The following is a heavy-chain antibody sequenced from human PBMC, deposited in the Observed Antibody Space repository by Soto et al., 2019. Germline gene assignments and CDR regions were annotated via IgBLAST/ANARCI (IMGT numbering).Heavy chain of an antibody. CDR2: TRNKANSYTT. D-gene: IGHD1-7*01. Sequence: EVQLVESGGGLVQPGGSLRLSCAASGFTFSDHYMDWVRQALGKGLEGVGRTRNKANSYTTEYAASVKGRFTISRDDSKNSLYLQMNSLKTEDTAVYYCARVAGESSWNYKDGMAVWGQGTTVTVSS. CDR1: GFTFSDHY. CDR3: ARVAGESSWNYKDGMAV. V-gene: IGHV3-72*01. J-gene: IGHJ6*02.